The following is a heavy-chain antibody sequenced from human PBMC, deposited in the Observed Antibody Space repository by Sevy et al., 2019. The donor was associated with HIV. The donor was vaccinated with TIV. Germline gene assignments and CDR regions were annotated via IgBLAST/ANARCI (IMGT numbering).Heavy chain of an antibody. CDR3: AKAGTSSWYYFDY. CDR2: ISWSSGSI. J-gene: IGHJ4*02. Sequence: GGSLRLSCAASGFTFDDYGRHWVRQAPGKGLEWVSGISWSSGSIGYADSVKGRFTISRDNAKNSLYLQMNSLRAEDTALYYCAKAGTSSWYYFDYWGQGTLVTVSS. CDR1: GFTFDDYG. D-gene: IGHD6-13*01. V-gene: IGHV3-9*01.